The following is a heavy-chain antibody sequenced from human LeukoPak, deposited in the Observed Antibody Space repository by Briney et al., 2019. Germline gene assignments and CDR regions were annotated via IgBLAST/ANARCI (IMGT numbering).Heavy chain of an antibody. CDR1: GGSFSAYY. J-gene: IGHJ4*02. V-gene: IGHV4-34*01. CDR3: ARGQGTVTTH. Sequence: SETLSLTCAVSGGSFSAYYWTWIRQPPGKGLEWIGEINHSGSANYNPSLKSRVTISLDTPKNQFSLKLSSVTAADTAVYYCARGQGTVTTHWGQGTLVTVSS. D-gene: IGHD4-17*01. CDR2: INHSGSA.